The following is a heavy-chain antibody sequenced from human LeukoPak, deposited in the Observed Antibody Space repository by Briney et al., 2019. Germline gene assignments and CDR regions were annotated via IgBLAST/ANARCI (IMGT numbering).Heavy chain of an antibody. Sequence: GGSLRLSCAASGFTFSSYGMNWVRKTPGKGLEWVAFIRSDGRDKYYTDSVKGRFTISRDNSKSTLDLQMNSLRVEDTAVYYCAKDRYSTSSTFTVNPFDYWGQGILVTVSS. CDR2: IRSDGRDK. CDR3: AKDRYSTSSTFTVNPFDY. D-gene: IGHD2-2*01. J-gene: IGHJ4*02. CDR1: GFTFSSYG. V-gene: IGHV3-30*02.